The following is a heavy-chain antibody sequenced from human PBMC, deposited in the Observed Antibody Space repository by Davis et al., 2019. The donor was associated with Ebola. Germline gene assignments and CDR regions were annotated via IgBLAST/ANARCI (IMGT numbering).Heavy chain of an antibody. V-gene: IGHV4-39*01. J-gene: IGHJ5*02. CDR2: FFYSVTT. CDR1: GGSIPSSSYY. Sequence: SETLSLTCTVSGGSIPSSSYYWGWVRQPPGKGLEWIGSFFYSVTTYYNPSLKRRATISADTSKSQFSLKLRSVTAADTAVYYCATQYSNGWFDPWGQGTLVTVSS. D-gene: IGHD3-22*01. CDR3: ATQYSNGWFDP.